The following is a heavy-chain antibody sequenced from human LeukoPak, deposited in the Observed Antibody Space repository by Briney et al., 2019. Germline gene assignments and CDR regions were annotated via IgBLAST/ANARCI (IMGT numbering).Heavy chain of an antibody. CDR1: GFTFSSYW. Sequence: GGSLRLSCAASGFTFSSYWMHWVRQAPGKGLVWVSRINSAGSSIIYADSVKGRFTISRDNAKNTLSLQMNSLRAEDTAVYYCAGPYSSGPPFDNWGQGTLVTVSS. CDR3: AGPYSSGPPFDN. V-gene: IGHV3-74*01. D-gene: IGHD6-19*01. CDR2: INSAGSSI. J-gene: IGHJ4*02.